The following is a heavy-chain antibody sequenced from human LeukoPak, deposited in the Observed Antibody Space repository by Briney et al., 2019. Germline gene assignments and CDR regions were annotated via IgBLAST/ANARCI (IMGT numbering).Heavy chain of an antibody. V-gene: IGHV3-53*01. Sequence: GGSLRLSCTVSGFTVSSNSMSWVRQAPGKGLEWVSFIYSDNTHYSDSVKGRFTISRDNAKNSLYLQKNSLTAEDSAVYYCARVSYDFWSGYLYYYYYYMDVWGKGTTVTVSS. D-gene: IGHD3-3*01. CDR1: GFTVSSNS. CDR2: IYSDNT. J-gene: IGHJ6*03. CDR3: ARVSYDFWSGYLYYYYYYMDV.